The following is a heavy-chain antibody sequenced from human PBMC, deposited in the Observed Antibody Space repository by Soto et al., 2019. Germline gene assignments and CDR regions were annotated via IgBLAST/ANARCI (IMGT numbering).Heavy chain of an antibody. J-gene: IGHJ3*02. D-gene: IGHD2-15*01. CDR2: IYYSGST. Sequence: QLQLQESGPGLVKPSETLSLTCTVSGGSISSSSYYWGWIRQPPGKGLEWIGSIYYSGSTYYNPSLKSRVTISVDTSKNQFSLKLSSVTAADTAVYYCARQVISGGSFCNDAFDIWGQGTMVTVSS. CDR1: GGSISSSSYY. CDR3: ARQVISGGSFCNDAFDI. V-gene: IGHV4-39*01.